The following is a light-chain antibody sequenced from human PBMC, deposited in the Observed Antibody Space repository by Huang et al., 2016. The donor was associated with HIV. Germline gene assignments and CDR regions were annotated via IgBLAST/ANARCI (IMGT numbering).Light chain of an antibody. J-gene: IGKJ2*01. CDR2: GTS. CDR3: QQYNNWLDDT. V-gene: IGKV3D-15*01. CDR1: QSLTSN. Sequence: EIVMTQSPATLSVSPGERATLSCRASQSLTSNLAWYQQKPGQAPRLLIYGTSTRATGVPARFSGSGAGTEFTLTISRLQSEDFAVYYCQQYNNWLDDTFGQGTKLEIK.